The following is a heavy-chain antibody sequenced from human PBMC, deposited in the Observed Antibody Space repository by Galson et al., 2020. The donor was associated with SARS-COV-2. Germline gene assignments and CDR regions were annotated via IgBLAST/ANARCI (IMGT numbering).Heavy chain of an antibody. J-gene: IGHJ5*02. D-gene: IGHD3-16*01. CDR3: ARDVIRAVYGGNGFDP. V-gene: IGHV4-39*07. Sequence: SETLSLTCTVSGGSISSSSYYWGWIRQPPGKGLEWIGSIYYSGSTYYNPSLKSRVTISVDTSKNQFSLKLSSVTAADTAVYYCARDVIRAVYGGNGFDPWGQGTLVTVSS. CDR2: IYYSGST. CDR1: GGSISSSSYY.